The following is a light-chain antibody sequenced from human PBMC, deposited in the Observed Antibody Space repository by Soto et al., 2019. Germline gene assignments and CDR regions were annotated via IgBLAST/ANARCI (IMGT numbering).Light chain of an antibody. CDR2: GAY. V-gene: IGKV1-6*01. CDR1: QDIRND. CDR3: LQDHDYPLT. J-gene: IGKJ4*01. Sequence: AIQMTQSPSSLSASVGDRVTITCRASQDIRNDLGWYQQKPGKAPKSLIYGAYNLQSGAPSRFSASASGTDVTLTISSLQPEDFATYYCLQDHDYPLTFGGGTKVEIK.